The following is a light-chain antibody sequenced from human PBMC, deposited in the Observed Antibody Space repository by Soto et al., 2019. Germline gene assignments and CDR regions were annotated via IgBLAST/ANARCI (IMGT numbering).Light chain of an antibody. J-gene: IGKJ3*01. CDR2: AAS. CDR3: QQSYSTPFT. V-gene: IGKV1-39*01. CDR1: QSISSY. Sequence: DIQMTQSPSSLSASVGDRVTITCRASQSISSYLNWYQQKPGKAPKLLIYAASSLQSGVPSRFSGSGSGTDFTRTISSLQPEDFATYYCQQSYSTPFTFGPGTKVYI.